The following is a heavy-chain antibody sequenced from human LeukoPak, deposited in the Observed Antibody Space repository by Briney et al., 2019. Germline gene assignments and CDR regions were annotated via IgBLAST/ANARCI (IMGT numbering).Heavy chain of an antibody. J-gene: IGHJ4*02. V-gene: IGHV3-23*01. CDR1: GFTFSSYA. D-gene: IGHD2-2*01. CDR2: ISGRGGST. CDR3: AKLFIVVPSPRQLDY. Sequence: GGSLRLSCAASGFTFSSYAMSWVRQAPGKGLEWVSAISGRGGSTYYADSVKGRFTISRDSSKNTLYLQMNSLRAEDTAVYYCAKLFIVVPSPRQLDYWGQGTLVTVSS.